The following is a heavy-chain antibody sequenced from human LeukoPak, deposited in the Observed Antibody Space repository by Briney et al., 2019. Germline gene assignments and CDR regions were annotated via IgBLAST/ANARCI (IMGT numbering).Heavy chain of an antibody. D-gene: IGHD1-26*01. J-gene: IGHJ4*02. V-gene: IGHV4-59*11. Sequence: SETLSLTCTVSGGPISSHYWSWIRQPPGKGLEWIGYIYYSGTTNYNPSLKSRVTMSVDTSKNQFSLKLSSVTAADTAVYYCARGDPSGSYPHWGQGTLVTVSS. CDR1: GGPISSHY. CDR2: IYYSGTT. CDR3: ARGDPSGSYPH.